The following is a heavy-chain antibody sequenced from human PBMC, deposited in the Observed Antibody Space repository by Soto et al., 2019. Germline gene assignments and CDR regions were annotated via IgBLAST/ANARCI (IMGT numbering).Heavy chain of an antibody. Sequence: GGSLRLSCAASGFTFSSYAMSWVRQAPGKGLEWVSAISGSGGSTYYADSVKGRFTISRDNSKNTLYLQMNSLRAEDTAVYYCAKDREFQSKYYYYGMDVWGQGTTVTVSS. CDR2: ISGSGGST. J-gene: IGHJ6*02. CDR3: AKDREFQSKYYYYGMDV. CDR1: GFTFSSYA. D-gene: IGHD3-10*01. V-gene: IGHV3-23*01.